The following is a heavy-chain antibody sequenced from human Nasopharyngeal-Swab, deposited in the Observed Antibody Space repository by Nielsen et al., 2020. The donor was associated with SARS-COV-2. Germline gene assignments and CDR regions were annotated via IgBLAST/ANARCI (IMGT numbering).Heavy chain of an antibody. Sequence: TLSLTCTVSGGSISSYYWSWIRQPAGKGLEWIGRIYTSGSTNYNPSLKSRVTMSVDTSKNQFSLKLSSVTAADTAVYYCARSNIVVVPAAPVDAFDIWGQGTMVTVSS. V-gene: IGHV4-4*07. CDR3: ARSNIVVVPAAPVDAFDI. CDR1: GGSISSYY. J-gene: IGHJ3*02. D-gene: IGHD2-2*01. CDR2: IYTSGST.